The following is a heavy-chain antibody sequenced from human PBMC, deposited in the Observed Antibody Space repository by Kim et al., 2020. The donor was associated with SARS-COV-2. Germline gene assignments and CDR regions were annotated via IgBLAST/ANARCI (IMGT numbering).Heavy chain of an antibody. D-gene: IGHD3-16*01. Sequence: VKGRFTISRDNAKNSLYLQMNSLRDEDTAVYYCARDGALLYYYYYYMDVWGKGTTVTVS. CDR3: ARDGALLYYYYYYMDV. V-gene: IGHV3-48*02. J-gene: IGHJ6*03.